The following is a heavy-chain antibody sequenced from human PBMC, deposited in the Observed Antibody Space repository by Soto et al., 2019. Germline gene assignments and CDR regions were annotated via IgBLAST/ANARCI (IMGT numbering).Heavy chain of an antibody. D-gene: IGHD4-17*01. CDR2: ISYDGSNK. CDR3: AKDGTHYGGNSFHGY. V-gene: IGHV3-30*18. CDR1: GFTFISYG. J-gene: IGHJ4*02. Sequence: QVQLVESGGGVVQPGRSLRLSCAASGFTFISYGMHWVRQAPGKGLEWVAVISYDGSNKYYADSVKGRFTISRDNSKNTLYLQMNSLRAEDTAVYYCAKDGTHYGGNSFHGYWGQGTLVTVSS.